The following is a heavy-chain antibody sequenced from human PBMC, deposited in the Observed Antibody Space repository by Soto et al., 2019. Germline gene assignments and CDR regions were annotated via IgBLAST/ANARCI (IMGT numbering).Heavy chain of an antibody. CDR2: IWYDGSNK. V-gene: IGHV3-33*01. D-gene: IGHD3-3*01. CDR1: GFTFSSYG. J-gene: IGHJ6*02. CDR3: ARATWGWSGYLVYYYYGMDV. Sequence: HPGGSLRLSCAASGFTFSSYGMHWVRQAPGKGLEWVAVIWYDGSNKYYADSVKGRFTISRDNSKNTLYLQMNSLRAEDTAVYYCARATWGWSGYLVYYYYGMDVWGQGTTVTVSS.